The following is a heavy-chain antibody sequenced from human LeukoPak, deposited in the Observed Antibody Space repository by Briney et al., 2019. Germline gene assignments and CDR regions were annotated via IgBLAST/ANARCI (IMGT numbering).Heavy chain of an antibody. D-gene: IGHD3-22*01. CDR1: GFTFSSYS. V-gene: IGHV3-21*01. CDR3: AREGLWAYYDSSPFDY. CDR2: ISSSSSYI. J-gene: IGHJ4*02. Sequence: GGSLRLSCAASGFTFSSYSMNWVRQAPGKGLEWVSSISSSSSYIYYADSVKGRFTISRDNAKNSLYLQMNSLRAEDTAVYYCAREGLWAYYDSSPFDYWGQGTLVTVSS.